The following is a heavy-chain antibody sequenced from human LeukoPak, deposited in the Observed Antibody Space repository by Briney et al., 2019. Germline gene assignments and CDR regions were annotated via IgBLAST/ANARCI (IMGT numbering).Heavy chain of an antibody. D-gene: IGHD3-3*01. Sequence: GGSLRLSCVASGFTFRTYWMTWVRQAPGKGPEWVANIEQDGSEIYYVDSVKGRFTISRDNAKNSLYLQLNSLRAEDTAVYYCARGFWSFDYWGQGTLVTVSS. V-gene: IGHV3-7*04. CDR1: GFTFRTYW. CDR3: ARGFWSFDY. J-gene: IGHJ4*02. CDR2: IEQDGSEI.